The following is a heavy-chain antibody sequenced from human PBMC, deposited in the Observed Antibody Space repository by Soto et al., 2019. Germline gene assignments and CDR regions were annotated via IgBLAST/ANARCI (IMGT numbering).Heavy chain of an antibody. Sequence: PSETLSLTCTVSGGSISGSSYYWGWIRQPPGKGLEWIGNIYYSGSTYYNPSLKSRVTISVDTSKNQFSLKLSSVTAADTAVYYCARGRDGYNLWFDPWGQGTLVTVSS. CDR3: ARGRDGYNLWFDP. J-gene: IGHJ5*02. D-gene: IGHD5-12*01. CDR2: IYYSGST. V-gene: IGHV4-39*07. CDR1: GGSISGSSYY.